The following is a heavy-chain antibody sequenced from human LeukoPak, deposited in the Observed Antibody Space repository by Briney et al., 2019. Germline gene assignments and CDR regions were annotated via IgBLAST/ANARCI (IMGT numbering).Heavy chain of an antibody. CDR2: IYYSGST. J-gene: IGHJ6*02. CDR3: ARDGNGRNYDFWSGYQKSPYYYYGMDV. CDR1: GGSFSGYY. Sequence: SETLSLTCAVYGGSFSGYYWSWIRQPPGKGLEWIGYIYYSGSTNYNPSLKSRVTISVDTSKNQFSLKLSSVTAADTAVYYCARDGNGRNYDFWSGYQKSPYYYYGMDVWGQGTTVTVSS. D-gene: IGHD3-3*01. V-gene: IGHV4-59*01.